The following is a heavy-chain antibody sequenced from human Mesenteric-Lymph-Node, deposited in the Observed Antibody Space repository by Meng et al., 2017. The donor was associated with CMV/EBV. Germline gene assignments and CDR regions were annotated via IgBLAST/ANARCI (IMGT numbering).Heavy chain of an antibody. CDR2: ISSSGSTI. V-gene: IGHV3-48*03. D-gene: IGHD2-2*01. Sequence: GESLKISCAASGFTFSSYEMNWVRQAPGKGLEWVSYISSSGSTIYYADSVKGRFTISRDNAKNSLYLQMNSLRAEDTAVYYCARGSRSYCSSTSCYPDYWGQGTLVIVSS. J-gene: IGHJ4*02. CDR3: ARGSRSYCSSTSCYPDY. CDR1: GFTFSSYE.